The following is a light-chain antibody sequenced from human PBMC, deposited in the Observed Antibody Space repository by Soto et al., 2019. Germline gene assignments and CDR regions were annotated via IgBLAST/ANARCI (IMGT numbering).Light chain of an antibody. Sequence: EIVMTQSPATLSVSPGERATLSCRASQSVGSDLAWYQQKPGQAPRLLIYDTSTRATGVPARFSGSGSGTEFTLTISSLQSEDFVVYHCQQYNDWPPRDTFGEGTKLEIK. J-gene: IGKJ2*01. V-gene: IGKV3-15*01. CDR2: DTS. CDR3: QQYNDWPPRDT. CDR1: QSVGSD.